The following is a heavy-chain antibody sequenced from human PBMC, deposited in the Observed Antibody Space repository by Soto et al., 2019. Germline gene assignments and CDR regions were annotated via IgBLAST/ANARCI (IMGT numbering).Heavy chain of an antibody. CDR1: GGSISSSSYY. Sequence: SETLSLTCTVSGGSISSSSYYWGWIHQPPGKGLEWIGSIYYSGSTYYNPSLKSRVTISVDTSKNQFSLKLSSVTAADTAVYYCARSRRGDAKMTTANNWFDPWGQGTLVTVSS. D-gene: IGHD4-17*01. J-gene: IGHJ5*02. CDR2: IYYSGST. V-gene: IGHV4-39*01. CDR3: ARSRRGDAKMTTANNWFDP.